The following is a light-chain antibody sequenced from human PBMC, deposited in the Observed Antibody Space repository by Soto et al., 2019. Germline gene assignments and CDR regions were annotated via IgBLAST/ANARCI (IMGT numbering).Light chain of an antibody. Sequence: ELVLTQSPGTLSLSPGERATLSCRASQSVSSSYLAWYQQKPGQAPRLLIYGASSRATGIPDRFSGSGSGTAFTLTISRLETEDFAVYYCQQYCSSPELTFGGGTKVEIK. CDR2: GAS. CDR1: QSVSSSY. J-gene: IGKJ4*01. CDR3: QQYCSSPELT. V-gene: IGKV3-20*01.